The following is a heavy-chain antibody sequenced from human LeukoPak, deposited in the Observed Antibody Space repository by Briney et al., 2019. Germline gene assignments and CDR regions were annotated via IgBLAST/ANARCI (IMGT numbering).Heavy chain of an antibody. J-gene: IGHJ4*02. D-gene: IGHD3-9*01. V-gene: IGHV3-48*02. CDR3: ATDQRYAFDY. CDR2: IRTTAEGAKYA. Sequence: AGGSLRLSCATSGISFTDYPMNWVRQAPGKGLEWISNIRTTAEGAKYAYYADSVKGRVTISRDDGKNTLYLHMNSLRDDDTAVYYCATDQRYAFDYWGQGILVTVSS. CDR1: GISFTDYP.